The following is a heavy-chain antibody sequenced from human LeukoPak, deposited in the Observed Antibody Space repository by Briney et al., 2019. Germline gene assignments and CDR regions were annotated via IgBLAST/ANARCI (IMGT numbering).Heavy chain of an antibody. J-gene: IGHJ4*02. CDR1: GYTFTGYY. CDR2: INPNSGGT. Sequence: GASVKVSCKASGYTFTGYYMHWVRQAPGQGLEWMGWINPNSGGTNYAQKFQGRVTMTRDTSISTAYMELSRLRSDDTAVYYCARDYYGSGSYYRSSSFGYWGQGTLVTVSS. D-gene: IGHD3-10*01. CDR3: ARDYYGSGSYYRSSSFGY. V-gene: IGHV1-2*02.